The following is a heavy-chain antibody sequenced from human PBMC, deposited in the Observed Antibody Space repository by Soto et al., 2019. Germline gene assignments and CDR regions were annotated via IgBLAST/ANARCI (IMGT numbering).Heavy chain of an antibody. CDR3: AKKPGLMTTVNLNPREPPPQYWYFDL. CDR1: GFTFSSYA. Sequence: GGSLRLSCAASGFTFSSYAMSWVRQAPGKGLEWVSAISGSGGSTYYADSGKGRFTISRDNSKNTLYLQMNSLRAEDTAVYYCAKKPGLMTTVNLNPREPPPQYWYFDLWGRGTLVTVSS. D-gene: IGHD4-17*01. CDR2: ISGSGGST. J-gene: IGHJ2*01. V-gene: IGHV3-23*01.